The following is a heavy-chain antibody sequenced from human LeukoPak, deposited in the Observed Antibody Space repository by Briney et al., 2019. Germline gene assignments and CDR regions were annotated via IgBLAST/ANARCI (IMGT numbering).Heavy chain of an antibody. V-gene: IGHV3-23*01. CDR2: ISGSGGST. D-gene: IGHD3-10*01. CDR1: GFTFSSYA. CDR3: AKSLTSGPRYY. J-gene: IGHJ4*02. Sequence: GGSLRLSCAASGFTFSSYAMSWVRQAPGKGLEWVSAISGSGGSTYYADSVKGRFTISRDNSKNTLYLKMNSLRAEDTAVYYCAKSLTSGPRYYWGQGTLVTVSS.